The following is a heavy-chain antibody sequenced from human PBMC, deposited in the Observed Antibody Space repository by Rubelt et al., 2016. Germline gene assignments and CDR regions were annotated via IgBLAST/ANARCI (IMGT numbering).Heavy chain of an antibody. J-gene: IGHJ4*02. D-gene: IGHD1-26*01. CDR1: GGSISSSSYY. V-gene: IGHV4-39*07. CDR2: IYYSGST. CDR3: ASDRLDWDGSYHIFDF. Sequence: QLQLQESGPGLVKPSETLSLTCTVSGGSISSSSYYWGWIRQPPGKGLEWIGSIYYSGSTYYNPSLKSRVTISVDTSKNQFSLKLSSVTAADTAVYYCASDRLDWDGSYHIFDFWGQGTLVTVSS.